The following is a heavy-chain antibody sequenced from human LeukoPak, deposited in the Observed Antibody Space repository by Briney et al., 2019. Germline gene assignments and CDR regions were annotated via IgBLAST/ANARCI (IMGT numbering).Heavy chain of an antibody. J-gene: IGHJ4*02. V-gene: IGHV4-39*07. CDR2: IFYSGST. CDR1: GGSISTSNYY. D-gene: IGHD6-19*01. CDR3: ARVIAVAGTGYFDY. Sequence: SETLPLTCTVSGGSISTSNYYWGWIRQPPGKGLEWIGNIFYSGSTYYSPSLKSRVTISLDTSRNQFSLKLSSVTAADTAVYYCARVIAVAGTGYFDYWGQGTLVTVSS.